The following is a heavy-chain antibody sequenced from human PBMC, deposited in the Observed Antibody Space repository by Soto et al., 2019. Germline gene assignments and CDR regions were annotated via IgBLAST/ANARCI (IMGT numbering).Heavy chain of an antibody. CDR2: ISGSGGST. Sequence: EVQLLESGGGLGQPGGSLRLSCAASGFTFSSYAMSWVRQAPGKGLEWVSAISGSGGSTYYADSVKGRFTISRDNSKNTLYLQTKSRRAEDTAVYYCAKIPHSSSWYLDAFDIWGQGTMVTVSS. J-gene: IGHJ3*02. CDR3: AKIPHSSSWYLDAFDI. CDR1: GFTFSSYA. D-gene: IGHD6-13*01. V-gene: IGHV3-23*01.